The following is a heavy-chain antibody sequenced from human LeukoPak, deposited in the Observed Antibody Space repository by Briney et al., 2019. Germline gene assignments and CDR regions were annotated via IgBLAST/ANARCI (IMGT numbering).Heavy chain of an antibody. V-gene: IGHV1-69*01. Sequence: ASVKVSCTASGGTFSSYAISWVRQAPGQGLEWMGGIIPIFGTANYAQKFQGRVTITADESTSTAYMELSSLRSEDTAVYYCATHTVLEWLFVHHYYYYYGMDVWGQGTTVTVSS. CDR2: IIPIFGTA. D-gene: IGHD3-3*01. CDR3: ATHTVLEWLFVHHYYYYYGMDV. CDR1: GGTFSSYA. J-gene: IGHJ6*02.